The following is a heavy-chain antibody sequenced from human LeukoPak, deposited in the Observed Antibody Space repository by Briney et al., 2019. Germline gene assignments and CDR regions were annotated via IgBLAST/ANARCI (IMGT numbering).Heavy chain of an antibody. CDR2: IKQDGSEK. CDR3: ARDVSGHCSGGSCYFDYYYFDY. J-gene: IGHJ4*02. Sequence: SGGSLRLSCAASGFTFSSYWMSWVRQAPGKGLEWVANIKQDGSEKYYVDSVKGRFTISRDNAKNSLYLQMNSLRAEDTAVYYCARDVSGHCSGGSCYFDYYYFDYWGQGTLVTVSS. CDR1: GFTFSSYW. V-gene: IGHV3-7*01. D-gene: IGHD2-15*01.